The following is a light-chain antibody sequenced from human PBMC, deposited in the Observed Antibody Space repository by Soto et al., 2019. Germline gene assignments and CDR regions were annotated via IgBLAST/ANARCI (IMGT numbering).Light chain of an antibody. CDR2: DAS. CDR3: QQYSNWPPT. V-gene: IGKV3-11*01. Sequence: IILTQSPATLSLTPGDRATLSCRASQSISSYLSWYQQKPGQAPRPVIYDASNRATGTPARFSGSGSGTDFTLTISSLEPEDFAVYYCQQYSNWPPTFGQGTRLEI. CDR1: QSISSY. J-gene: IGKJ5*01.